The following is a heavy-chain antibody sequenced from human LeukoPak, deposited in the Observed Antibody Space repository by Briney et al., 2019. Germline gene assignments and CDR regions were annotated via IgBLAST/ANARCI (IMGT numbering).Heavy chain of an antibody. D-gene: IGHD1-1*01. CDR2: IYYSGST. V-gene: IGHV4-59*08. CDR3: ARHDGNSGTSHFDC. Sequence: SETLSLTCTVSGGSISSYYWSWIRQPPGKGLEWIGYIYYSGSTNYNPSLKSRVTISVDTSKNQFSLKLSSVTAADTALYYCARHDGNSGTSHFDCWGQGTLVTVSS. CDR1: GGSISSYY. J-gene: IGHJ4*02.